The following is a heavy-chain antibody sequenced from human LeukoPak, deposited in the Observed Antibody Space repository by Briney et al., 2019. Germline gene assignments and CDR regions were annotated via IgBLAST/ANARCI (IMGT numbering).Heavy chain of an antibody. V-gene: IGHV1-18*01. CDR1: GHTFSNFG. Sequence: EASVKVSCKTSGHTFSNFGINWVRQAPGQGLEWMGWISGNNDNPNYGQKFQGRFTVTTDSSTSTAYMELRNLTFDDTAVYYCARDGTSTDDYWGQGTLVTVSS. D-gene: IGHD2-2*01. J-gene: IGHJ4*02. CDR2: ISGNNDNP. CDR3: ARDGTSTDDY.